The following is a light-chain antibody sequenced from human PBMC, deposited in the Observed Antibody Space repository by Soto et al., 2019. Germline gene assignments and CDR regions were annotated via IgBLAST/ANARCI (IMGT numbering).Light chain of an antibody. CDR2: EGS. CDR3: CSSAPGRTFV. Sequence: QSVLTQPASVSGSPGQSITISCTGSSSAAGTFRLVSWYQHHPGKVPKLIIYEGSKRPSGVSDRFSGSEPGNTASLTISGLQAEDEADYYCCSSAPGRTFVFGTGTKVTVL. CDR1: SSAAGTFRL. J-gene: IGLJ1*01. V-gene: IGLV2-23*01.